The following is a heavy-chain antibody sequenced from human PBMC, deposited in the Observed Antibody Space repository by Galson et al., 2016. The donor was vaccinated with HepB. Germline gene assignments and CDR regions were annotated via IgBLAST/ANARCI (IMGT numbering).Heavy chain of an antibody. V-gene: IGHV3-23*01. CDR2: ISDNAGDT. D-gene: IGHD3-10*01. J-gene: IGHJ5*02. Sequence: SLRLSCAASGFTFSDFAMSWVRQAPGKGPEWVSGISDNAGDTYSADSVKGRFVVSRDTSKNTLYLHMNSLRAEDTAIYCCAKVGDTVAMVAWFDPWGQGTLVTVSS. CDR3: AKVGDTVAMVAWFDP. CDR1: GFTFSDFA.